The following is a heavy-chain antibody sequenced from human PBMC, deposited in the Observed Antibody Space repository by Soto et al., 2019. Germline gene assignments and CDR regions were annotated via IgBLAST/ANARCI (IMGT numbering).Heavy chain of an antibody. CDR2: IFHSGST. Sequence: QVQLQESGPGLVKPSGTLSLTCAVSGGAISSNNWWSWVRQAPGPGLEWIGDIFHSGSTNYNPSLKSRVTLSVDKSKNQFSLKLSSVTAADTAMYYCARLFCSSSSCLTPSWFDPWGQGTLVTVSS. J-gene: IGHJ5*02. D-gene: IGHD2-2*01. V-gene: IGHV4-4*02. CDR1: GGAISSNNW. CDR3: ARLFCSSSSCLTPSWFDP.